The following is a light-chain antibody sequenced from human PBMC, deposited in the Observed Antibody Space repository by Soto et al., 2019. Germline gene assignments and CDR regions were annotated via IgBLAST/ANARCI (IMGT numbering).Light chain of an antibody. CDR1: SGHSSYA. Sequence: QSVLTQSPSASASLGASVKLTCTLRSGHSSYAIAWHQQQPEKGPRYLMKLNSDGSHSKGDGIPNRFSGSSSGAERYLTISSLQSEDAADYYCQTWGTGLLVFGGGTQLTVL. J-gene: IGLJ3*02. CDR3: QTWGTGLLV. V-gene: IGLV4-69*01. CDR2: LNSDGSH.